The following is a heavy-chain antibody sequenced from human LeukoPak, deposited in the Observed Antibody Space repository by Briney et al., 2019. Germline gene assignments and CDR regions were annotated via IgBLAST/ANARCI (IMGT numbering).Heavy chain of an antibody. J-gene: IGHJ4*02. CDR2: ISGSGGST. CDR3: AKDLSYYDSSPRDYFDY. D-gene: IGHD3-22*01. CDR1: GFTFSSYA. Sequence: GGSLRLSCAASGFTFSSYAMSWVRQAPGKGLEWVSAISGSGGSTYYADSVKGRFTISRDSSKNTLYLQMNSLRAEDTAVYYCAKDLSYYDSSPRDYFDYWGQGTLVTVSS. V-gene: IGHV3-23*01.